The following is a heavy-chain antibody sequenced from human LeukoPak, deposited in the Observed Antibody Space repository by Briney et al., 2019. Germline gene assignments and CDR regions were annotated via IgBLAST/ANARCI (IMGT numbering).Heavy chain of an antibody. V-gene: IGHV3-53*01. J-gene: IGHJ4*02. CDR2: LYSDGNT. Sequence: GGSLRLSCAASGFTVITNDMAWVRQAPGKGLEWVSVLYSDGNTKYADSVQGRFTISRDNSKNTLYLEMNSLSPDDTAVYYCARGGEPLAANNRPLWGEGTLVTVSS. D-gene: IGHD1-14*01. CDR3: ARGGEPLAANNRPL. CDR1: GFTVITND.